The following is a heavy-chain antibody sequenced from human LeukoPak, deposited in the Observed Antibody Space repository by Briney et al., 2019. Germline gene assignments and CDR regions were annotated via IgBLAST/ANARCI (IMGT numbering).Heavy chain of an antibody. D-gene: IGHD6-13*01. J-gene: IGHJ4*02. CDR2: IYSGGST. Sequence: GGSLRLFCAASGFTVSSNYMSWVRQAPGKGLEWVSVIYSGGSTYYADSVKGRFTISRHNSKNTLYLQMNSLRAEDTAVYYCARAGQRIAAAGYFDYWGQGTLVTVSS. CDR1: GFTVSSNY. CDR3: ARAGQRIAAAGYFDY. V-gene: IGHV3-53*04.